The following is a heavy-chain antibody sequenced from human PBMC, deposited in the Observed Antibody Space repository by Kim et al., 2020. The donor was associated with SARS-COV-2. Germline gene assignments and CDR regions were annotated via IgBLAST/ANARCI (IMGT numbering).Heavy chain of an antibody. V-gene: IGHV1-24*01. J-gene: IGHJ5*02. D-gene: IGHD3-3*01. CDR1: GYTLTELS. Sequence: ASVQVSCKVSGYTLTELSMHWVRQAPGKGLEWMGGFDPEDGETIYAQKFQGRVTMTEDTSTDTAYMELSSLRSEDTAVYYCASTTIFGGPNWFDPWGQGTLVTVSS. CDR2: FDPEDGET. CDR3: ASTTIFGGPNWFDP.